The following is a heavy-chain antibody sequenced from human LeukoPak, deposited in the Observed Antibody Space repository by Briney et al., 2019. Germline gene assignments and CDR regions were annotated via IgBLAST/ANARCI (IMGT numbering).Heavy chain of an antibody. Sequence: GGSLRLSCAASGLTFSAYWMHWVRQAPGKGLVWVSRINTDGSSTSYADSVKGRFTISRDNAKNTLYLQMNSLRAEDTAVYYCARGSDVWGRSFDYWGQGTLVTVSS. CDR1: GLTFSAYW. CDR3: ARGSDVWGRSFDY. V-gene: IGHV3-74*01. D-gene: IGHD3-16*01. CDR2: INTDGSST. J-gene: IGHJ4*02.